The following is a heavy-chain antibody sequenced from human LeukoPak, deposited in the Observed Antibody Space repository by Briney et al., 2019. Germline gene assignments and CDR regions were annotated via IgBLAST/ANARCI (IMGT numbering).Heavy chain of an antibody. CDR1: GFPFSTYW. Sequence: GGPLRLSCAASGFPFSTYWMTWVRQAPGKGLEWVANINQAGSEKNYVHSVKCRFTISRDNDKNSLSLQMNSLRAEDTAVYYCATYRVRHLNSLDYWGRGTLVTVSS. CDR3: ATYRVRHLNSLDY. CDR2: INQAGSEK. V-gene: IGHV3-7*01. J-gene: IGHJ4*02. D-gene: IGHD3-16*02.